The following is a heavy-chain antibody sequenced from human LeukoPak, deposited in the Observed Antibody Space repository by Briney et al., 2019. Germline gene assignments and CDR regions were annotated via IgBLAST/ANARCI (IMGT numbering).Heavy chain of an antibody. CDR1: GFIFSRDS. CDR2: ISHDSGVR. V-gene: IGHV3-48*01. J-gene: IGHJ1*01. CDR3: AYDLEDIVLMVYATSTPLYFQH. D-gene: IGHD2-8*01. Sequence: GGSLRLSCEASGFIFSRDSMNWVRQAPGKGLEWISYISHDSGVRYYADSVRGRFTISRDNSKNTLYLQMNSLRAEDTAVYYCAYDLEDIVLMVYATSTPLYFQHWGQGTLVTVSS.